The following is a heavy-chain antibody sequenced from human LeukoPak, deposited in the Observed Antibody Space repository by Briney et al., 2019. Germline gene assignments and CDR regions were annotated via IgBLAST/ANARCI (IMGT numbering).Heavy chain of an antibody. CDR1: GGSFSGYY. V-gene: IGHV4-4*07. CDR2: IYTSGST. CDR3: ARDLGDSYGIYYFEY. D-gene: IGHD5-18*01. J-gene: IGHJ4*02. Sequence: TETLSLTCAVYGGSFSGYYWSWIRQPAGKGLEWIGRIYTSGSTKYNSSLKSRVTMSVDTSKNQFSLKLSSVTAADTAVYYCARDLGDSYGIYYFEYWGQGTLVTVPS.